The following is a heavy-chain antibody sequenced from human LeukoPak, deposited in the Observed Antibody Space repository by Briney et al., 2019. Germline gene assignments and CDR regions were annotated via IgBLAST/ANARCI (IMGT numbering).Heavy chain of an antibody. D-gene: IGHD4-17*01. CDR3: ARAISYGDYDWDRDYYYYYMDV. CDR2: IYTSGST. J-gene: IGHJ6*03. V-gene: IGHV4-61*02. CDR1: GGSISSVSYY. Sequence: SQTLSLTCTVSGGSISSVSYYWSWIREPAGKGLEWIGRIYTSGSTEYNPSLKSRVTVSVDTSKNQFSLKLRSVTAADTAVYYCARAISYGDYDWDRDYYYYYMDVWGKGTTVTISS.